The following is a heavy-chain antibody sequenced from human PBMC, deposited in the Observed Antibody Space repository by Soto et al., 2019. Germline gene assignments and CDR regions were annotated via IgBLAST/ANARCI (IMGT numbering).Heavy chain of an antibody. V-gene: IGHV1-69*01. D-gene: IGHD6-6*01. Sequence: QVQLVQSGAEVKKPGSSVKVSCKASGGTFSSYAISWVRQAPGQGLEWMGGIIPIFGTANYAQKFQGRVTITADESTSIAYMELSRLRSEDTAVYYCAIDEEARPWKGWCDPWGQGTLVTVSS. CDR1: GGTFSSYA. CDR3: AIDEEARPWKGWCDP. J-gene: IGHJ5*02. CDR2: IIPIFGTA.